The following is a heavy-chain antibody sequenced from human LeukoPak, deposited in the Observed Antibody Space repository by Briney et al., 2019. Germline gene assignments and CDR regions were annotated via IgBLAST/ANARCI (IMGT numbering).Heavy chain of an antibody. CDR1: SGSLSGYY. Sequence: SETLSLTCAVYSGSLSGYYWSWIRQPPGKGLEWIGYIYYSGSTNYNPSLKSRVTISVDTSKNQFSLKLSSVTAADTAVYYCARDSPAGDNWNYVQYYYYGMDVWGQGTTVTVSS. J-gene: IGHJ6*02. D-gene: IGHD1-7*01. V-gene: IGHV4-59*01. CDR2: IYYSGST. CDR3: ARDSPAGDNWNYVQYYYYGMDV.